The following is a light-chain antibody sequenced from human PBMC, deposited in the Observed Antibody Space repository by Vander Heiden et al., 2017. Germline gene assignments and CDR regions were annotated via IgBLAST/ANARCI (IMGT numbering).Light chain of an antibody. V-gene: IGKV4-1*01. CDR3: QQYYGAPLT. Sequence: LMTPFRTSLAVWLCERATSKCKYSQSVLSNFDNRTYLAWYQQTPGQSPKVPCSWAPTRESGVPDRFSGSRSGTDCTLTIISLQADDVAVYLCQQYYGAPLTFGQGTKVEIK. J-gene: IGKJ1*01. CDR2: WAP. CDR1: QSVLSNFDNRTY.